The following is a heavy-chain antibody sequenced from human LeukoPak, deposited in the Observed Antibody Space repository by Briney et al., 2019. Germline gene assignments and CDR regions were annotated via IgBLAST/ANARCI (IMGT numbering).Heavy chain of an antibody. CDR1: GFTFSSYD. D-gene: IGHD5-24*01. CDR3: ARSRYNLDY. V-gene: IGHV3-33*01. Sequence: PGRSLRLSCAASGFTFSSYDMHWVRQAPGKGPEWVAIIRYDGGNENYADSVKGRFTISRDNSKKTLYLQMNSLRAEDTAVYYCARSRYNLDYWGQGTLVTVSS. CDR2: IRYDGGNE. J-gene: IGHJ4*02.